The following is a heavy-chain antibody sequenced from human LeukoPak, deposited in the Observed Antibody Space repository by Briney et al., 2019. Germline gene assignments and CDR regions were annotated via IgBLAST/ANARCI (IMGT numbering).Heavy chain of an antibody. CDR2: IRSKANSYAT. D-gene: IGHD2-15*01. Sequence: GGSLRLSCAASGFTFSGSAMHWVRQSSGKGLEWVGRIRSKANSYATAYAASVKGRFTISTDDSKNTAYLQMNSLKTEDTAVYYCTCSICYVLGVVYWGQGTLVTVSS. V-gene: IGHV3-73*01. CDR3: TCSICYVLGVVY. J-gene: IGHJ4*02. CDR1: GFTFSGSA.